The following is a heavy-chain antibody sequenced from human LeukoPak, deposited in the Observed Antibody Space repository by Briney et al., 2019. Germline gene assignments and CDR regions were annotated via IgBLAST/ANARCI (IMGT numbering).Heavy chain of an antibody. D-gene: IGHD4/OR15-4a*01. CDR2: IYYSGST. CDR1: GGSISSYY. V-gene: IGHV4-59*12. J-gene: IGHJ4*02. CDR3: ARDGETMGYFDY. Sequence: SETLSLTCTVSGGSISSYYWSWIRQPPGKGLEWIGYIYYSGSTYYNPSLKSRVTISVDTSKNQFSLKLSSVTAADTAVYYCARDGETMGYFDYWGQGTLVTVSS.